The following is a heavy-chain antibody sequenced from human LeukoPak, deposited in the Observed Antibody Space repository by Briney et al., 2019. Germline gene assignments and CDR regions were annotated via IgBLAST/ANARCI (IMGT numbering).Heavy chain of an antibody. CDR1: GGTFISYA. Sequence: SVKVSCKASGGTFISYAISWVRQAPGQGLERMGGIIPIFGTANYAQKFQGRVTITADESTSTAYMELSSLRSEDTAVYYCACGRYCSSTSCYYYYYYGMDVWGQGTTVTVSS. CDR2: IIPIFGTA. D-gene: IGHD2-2*01. J-gene: IGHJ6*02. CDR3: ACGRYCSSTSCYYYYYYGMDV. V-gene: IGHV1-69*13.